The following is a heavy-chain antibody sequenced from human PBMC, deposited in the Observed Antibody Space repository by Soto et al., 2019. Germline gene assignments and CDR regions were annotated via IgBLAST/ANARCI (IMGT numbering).Heavy chain of an antibody. D-gene: IGHD2-2*01. CDR2: IYYSGST. Sequence: SETLSLTCTVSGGSISSSSYYWGWIRQPPWKGLEWIGSIYYSGSTYYNPSLKSRVTISVDTSKNQFSLKLSSVTAADTAVYYCARHGRTGIVVVPAAISGYYYYGMDVWGQGTTVTVSS. J-gene: IGHJ6*02. V-gene: IGHV4-39*01. CDR1: GGSISSSSYY. CDR3: ARHGRTGIVVVPAAISGYYYYGMDV.